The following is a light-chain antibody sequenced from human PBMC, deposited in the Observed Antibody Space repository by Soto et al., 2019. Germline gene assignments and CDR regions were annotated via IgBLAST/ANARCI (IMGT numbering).Light chain of an antibody. CDR1: QGITGW. V-gene: IGKV1-5*01. CDR2: DAP. J-gene: IGKJ5*01. CDR3: QQYGSSPSIT. Sequence: DIQMTQSPSSLSASVGDRVTFTCRASQGITGWLAWYQQKPGKAPKLLIFDAPTLESGVPPRFTGSGSGTDFTLTISRLEPEDFAVYYCQQYGSSPSITFGQGTRLEIK.